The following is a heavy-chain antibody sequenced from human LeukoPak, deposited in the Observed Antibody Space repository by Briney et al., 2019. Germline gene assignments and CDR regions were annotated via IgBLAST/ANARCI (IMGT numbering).Heavy chain of an antibody. CDR1: GFTFSSYA. CDR3: ARDLGSSSSGGDY. V-gene: IGHV3-30*04. Sequence: GRSLSLSCAASGFTFSSYAMHWVRQATGKGLEWVAVISYDGSNKYYADSVKGRFTISRDNSKNTLYLQMNSLRDEDTAVYYCARDLGSSSSGGDYWGQGTLVTVSS. CDR2: ISYDGSNK. J-gene: IGHJ4*02. D-gene: IGHD6-13*01.